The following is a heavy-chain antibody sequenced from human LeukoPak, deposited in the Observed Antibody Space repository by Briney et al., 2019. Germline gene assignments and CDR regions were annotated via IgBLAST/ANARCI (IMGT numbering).Heavy chain of an antibody. Sequence: SETLSLTCSVSDGSISSGYYYWAWIRQPPGEGPEWIGSIYYSGTTYPNSSLKSRVTISVDTSKNQFSLKLSSVTAADTAVYYCARQPKSCAPGIFITGKACWFDSWGQGTLVTVSS. J-gene: IGHJ5*01. CDR3: ARQPKSCAPGIFITGKACWFDS. V-gene: IGHV4-39*01. CDR2: IYYSGTT. CDR1: DGSISSGYYY. D-gene: IGHD3-10*01.